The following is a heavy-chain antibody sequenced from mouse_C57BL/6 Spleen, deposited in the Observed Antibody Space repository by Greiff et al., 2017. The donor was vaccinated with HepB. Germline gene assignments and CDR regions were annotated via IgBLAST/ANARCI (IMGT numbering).Heavy chain of an antibody. J-gene: IGHJ3*01. CDR1: GFTFSDYY. CDR2: INYDGSST. D-gene: IGHD4-1*01. V-gene: IGHV5-16*01. CDR3: AREDWDPGWFAY. Sequence: EVKLMESEGGLVQPGSSMKLSCTASGFTFSDYYMAWVRQVPEKGLEWVANINYDGSSTYYLDTLKSRFIISRDTAKNILYLQMSSLKSEDTATYYCAREDWDPGWFAYWGQGTLVTVSA.